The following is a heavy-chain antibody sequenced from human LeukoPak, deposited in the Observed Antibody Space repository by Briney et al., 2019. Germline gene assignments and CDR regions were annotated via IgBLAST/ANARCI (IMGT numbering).Heavy chain of an antibody. CDR2: ISGSGGST. CDR3: AKDQRFSPVLRYFDY. D-gene: IGHD3-9*01. CDR1: GFTFSSYA. J-gene: IGHJ4*02. V-gene: IGHV3-23*01. Sequence: QTGGSLRLSCAASGFTFSSYAMSWVRQAPGKGLEWVSAISGSGGSTYYADSVKGRFTISRDNSKNTLYLQMNSLRAEDTAVYYCAKDQRFSPVLRYFDYWGQGTLVTVSS.